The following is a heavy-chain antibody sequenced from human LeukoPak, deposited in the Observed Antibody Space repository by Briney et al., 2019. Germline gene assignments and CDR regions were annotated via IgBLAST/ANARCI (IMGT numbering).Heavy chain of an antibody. D-gene: IGHD2-2*01. CDR3: VKTEDIVVVPAAMPFDY. CDR1: GFTFSSYA. V-gene: IGHV3-23*01. CDR2: ISGSGGST. Sequence: PGGSLRLSCAASGFTFSSYAMSWVRQAPGKGLEWVSAISGSGGSTYYADSVKGRFTISRDNSKNTLYLQMSSLRAEDTAVYYCVKTEDIVVVPAAMPFDYWGQGTLVTVSS. J-gene: IGHJ4*02.